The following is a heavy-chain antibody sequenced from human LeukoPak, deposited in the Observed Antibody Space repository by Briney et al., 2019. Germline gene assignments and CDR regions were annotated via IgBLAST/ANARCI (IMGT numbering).Heavy chain of an antibody. CDR1: GGSISSTSYY. CDR3: ARDGRTDGSGFFY. V-gene: IGHV4-39*02. D-gene: IGHD3-3*01. J-gene: IGHJ4*02. Sequence: PSETLSLTCTVSGGSISSTSYYWGWIRQPPGKGLEWIGSIHYSGNTYYNPSLKSRGTISVDTSKNRFSLRLSSVTAADTAVYYCARDGRTDGSGFFYWGQGTLVTVSS. CDR2: IHYSGNT.